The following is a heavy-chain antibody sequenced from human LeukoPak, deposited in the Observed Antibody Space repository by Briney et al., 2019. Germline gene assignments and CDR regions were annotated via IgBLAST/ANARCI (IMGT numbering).Heavy chain of an antibody. D-gene: IGHD3-22*01. Sequence: GGSLRLSCAASGFTFSNYAMHWVRQAPGKGLEYVSAISSNGGSTYYANSVKGRFTISRDNSKNALYLQMGSLRAEDMAVYYCALQSRDFDSSGFYFDYWGRGTLVTVSS. CDR3: ALQSRDFDSSGFYFDY. V-gene: IGHV3-64*01. CDR1: GFTFSNYA. J-gene: IGHJ4*02. CDR2: ISSNGGST.